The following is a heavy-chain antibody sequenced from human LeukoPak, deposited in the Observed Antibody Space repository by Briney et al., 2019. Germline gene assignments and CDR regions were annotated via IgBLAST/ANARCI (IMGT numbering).Heavy chain of an antibody. V-gene: IGHV3-7*01. CDR3: VSDRSGCYDY. Sequence: GGSLRLSCAAPGFSFSTYWMTWVRQTSGKGLEWVANIKQDGSEKYYVDSVKGRFTISRDNAKNSLYLQMNSLRADDTAVYYCVSDRSGCYDYWGQGTLVTVFS. J-gene: IGHJ4*02. CDR1: GFSFSTYW. D-gene: IGHD2-15*01. CDR2: IKQDGSEK.